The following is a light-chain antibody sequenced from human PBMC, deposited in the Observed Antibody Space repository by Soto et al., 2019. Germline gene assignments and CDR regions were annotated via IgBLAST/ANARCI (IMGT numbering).Light chain of an antibody. V-gene: IGLV3-25*02. CDR3: QSVDSSGTYVV. Sequence: SYDLTQPPSVSVSPGQTAKITCSGDALSRQYSHWYQQKTGQAPRVIIYKDNERPSGIPDRFSGSSSGTTVSLTISGAQAEDEADYYCQSVDSSGTYVVFGGGTQLTVL. J-gene: IGLJ7*01. CDR1: ALSRQY. CDR2: KDN.